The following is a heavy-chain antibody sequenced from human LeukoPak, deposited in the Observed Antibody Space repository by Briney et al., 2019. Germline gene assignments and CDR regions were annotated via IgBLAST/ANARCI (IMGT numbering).Heavy chain of an antibody. CDR2: ISSSGSTI. V-gene: IGHV3-11*01. Sequence: GGSLRLSCVVSGFTFSDYYMSWIRQAPGKGLEWVSYISSSGSTIYYADSVKGRFTISRDNAKNSLYLQMNSLRADDTAVYYCASSPTYYYYYGMDVWGQGTTVTVSS. J-gene: IGHJ6*02. CDR3: ASSPTYYYYYGMDV. CDR1: GFTFSDYY.